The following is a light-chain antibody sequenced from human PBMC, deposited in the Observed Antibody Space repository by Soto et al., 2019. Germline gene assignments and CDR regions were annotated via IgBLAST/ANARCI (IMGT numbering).Light chain of an antibody. J-gene: IGKJ3*01. Sequence: ENVLTQSPGTLSLSPGERATLSCRASQSVTINYLAWYQQKPGQAPRLLIYDVSTRATGIPDRFSGSGSGTDFTLTISRLEPEDFAVYYCQQYGSSPFTFGPGTKVDIK. CDR2: DVS. CDR3: QQYGSSPFT. V-gene: IGKV3-20*01. CDR1: QSVTINY.